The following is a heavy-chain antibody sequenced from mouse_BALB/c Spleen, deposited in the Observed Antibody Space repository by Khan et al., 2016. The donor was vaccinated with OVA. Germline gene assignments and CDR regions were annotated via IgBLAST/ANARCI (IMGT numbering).Heavy chain of an antibody. CDR3: ARQPYYHYNIMDY. CDR2: IWNDGTT. D-gene: IGHD2-10*01. V-gene: IGHV2-6-1*01. Sequence: VELVESGPGLAAPSQSLSITCTISGFSLTNYGIHWVRQPPGKGLEWLVVIWNDGTTTYNSALNSRLTITKDNSQSQVFLKMNSLQTDDTAIYFCARQPYYHYNIMDYWGQGTSVTVSS. J-gene: IGHJ4*01. CDR1: GFSLTNYG.